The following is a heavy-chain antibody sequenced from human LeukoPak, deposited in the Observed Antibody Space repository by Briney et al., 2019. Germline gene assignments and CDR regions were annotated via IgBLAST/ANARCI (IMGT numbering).Heavy chain of an antibody. J-gene: IGHJ6*03. Sequence: GASVKVSCKASGYTFTSYNMHWVRQAPGQGLEWMGIINPSGGSTSYAQKFQGRVTMTRDTSTSTVYMELSSLRSEDTAVYYCARDPSVRGVIYYRDVGGKGTTVTISS. CDR2: INPSGGST. CDR3: ARDPSVRGVIYYRDV. D-gene: IGHD3-10*02. V-gene: IGHV1-46*01. CDR1: GYTFTSYN.